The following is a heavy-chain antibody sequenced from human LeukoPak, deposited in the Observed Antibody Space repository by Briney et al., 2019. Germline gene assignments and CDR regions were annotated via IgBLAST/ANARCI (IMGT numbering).Heavy chain of an antibody. Sequence: PSQTLSLTCTVSGGSISSGDYYWSWIRQPPGKGLEWIGYIYYSGSTYYNPPLKSRVTISVYTSKNQFSLKLRSVTAADTAVYYCARGVWTEAAGNRWFDHWGQGTLVTVSS. CDR1: GGSISSGDYY. V-gene: IGHV4-30-4*01. CDR3: ARGVWTEAAGNRWFDH. D-gene: IGHD6-13*01. CDR2: IYYSGST. J-gene: IGHJ5*02.